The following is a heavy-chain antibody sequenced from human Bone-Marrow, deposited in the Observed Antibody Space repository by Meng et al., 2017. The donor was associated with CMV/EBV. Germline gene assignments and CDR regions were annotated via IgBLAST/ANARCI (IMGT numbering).Heavy chain of an antibody. CDR1: NSW. V-gene: IGHV3-15*01. D-gene: IGHD2-15*01. CDR2: IKSKTDGGTT. J-gene: IGHJ5*02. Sequence: NSWMSWVRQAPGKGLEWVDRIKSKTDGGTTDYAAPVKGRFTISRDDSKNTLYLQMNSLKTEDTAVYYCTTGPAYCSGGSCYSFWFDPWGQGTLVTVSS. CDR3: TTGPAYCSGGSCYSFWFDP.